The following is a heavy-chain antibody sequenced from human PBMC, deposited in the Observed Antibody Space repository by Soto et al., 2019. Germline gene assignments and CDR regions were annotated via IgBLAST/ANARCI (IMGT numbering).Heavy chain of an antibody. V-gene: IGHV1-46*01. J-gene: IGHJ6*02. CDR3: ARQTWVGYCSGGSCYPYGMDV. CDR1: GYTFTSYY. D-gene: IGHD2-15*01. Sequence: GASVKVSCKASGYTFTSYYMHWVRQAPGQGLEWMGIINPSGGSTSYAQKFQGRVTMTRDTSTSTVYMELSSLRSEDTAVYYCARQTWVGYCSGGSCYPYGMDVWGQGTTVTVSS. CDR2: INPSGGST.